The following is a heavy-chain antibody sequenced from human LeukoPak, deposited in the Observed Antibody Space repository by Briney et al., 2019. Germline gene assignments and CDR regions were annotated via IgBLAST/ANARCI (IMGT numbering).Heavy chain of an antibody. D-gene: IGHD3-3*01. CDR1: GFTFSSYA. CDR3: ARPGRHDFWSGYRPHDAFDI. Sequence: GGSLRLSCAASGFTFSSYAMHWVRQAPGKGLEYVSAISSNGGSTYYANSVKGRFTISRDNSKNTLYLQMGSLRAEDMAVYYCARPGRHDFWSGYRPHDAFDIWGQGTMVTVSS. J-gene: IGHJ3*02. V-gene: IGHV3-64*01. CDR2: ISSNGGST.